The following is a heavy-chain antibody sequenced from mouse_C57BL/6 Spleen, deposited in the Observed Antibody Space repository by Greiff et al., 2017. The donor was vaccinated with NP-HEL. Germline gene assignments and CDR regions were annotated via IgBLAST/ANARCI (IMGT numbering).Heavy chain of an antibody. CDR3: ARKVGWYFDV. CDR1: GFTFSDYG. CDR2: ISSGSSTI. V-gene: IGHV5-17*01. J-gene: IGHJ1*03. D-gene: IGHD1-1*01. Sequence: EVLLVESGGGLVKPGGSLKLSCAASGFTFSDYGMHWVRQAPEQGLEWVAYISSGSSTIYYADTVKGRFTISRDNAKNTLFLQMTRLKSEDTAMYYCARKVGWYFDVWGTGTTVTVSS.